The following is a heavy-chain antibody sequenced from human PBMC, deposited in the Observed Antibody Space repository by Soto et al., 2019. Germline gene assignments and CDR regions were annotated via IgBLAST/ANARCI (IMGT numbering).Heavy chain of an antibody. D-gene: IGHD2-2*01. CDR2: IYYSGST. J-gene: IGHJ4*02. CDR1: GGSISSYY. V-gene: IGHV4-59*01. CDR3: AATGHCSSTSCYRYYFDY. Sequence: KASETLSLTCTVSGGSISSYYWSWIRQPPGKGLEWIGYIYYSGSTNYNPSLKSRVTISVDTSKNQFSLKLSSVTAADTAVYYCAATGHCSSTSCYRYYFDYWGQGTLVTVSS.